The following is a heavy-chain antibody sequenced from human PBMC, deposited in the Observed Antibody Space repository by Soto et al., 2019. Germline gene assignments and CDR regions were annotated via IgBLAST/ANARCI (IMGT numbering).Heavy chain of an antibody. CDR1: GFTFSSYS. CDR2: ISSGSGTI. V-gene: IGHV3-48*01. CDR3: VKGEYYYDSAAYYPFDH. D-gene: IGHD3-22*01. J-gene: IGHJ4*02. Sequence: GGSLRLSCAASGFTFSSYSMNWVRQAPGKGLEWVSYISSGSGTIYYADSVKGRFSVSRDNAKNSLYLQMSNLRAEDTAVYYCVKGEYYYDSAAYYPFDHSGQGTLVTVSS.